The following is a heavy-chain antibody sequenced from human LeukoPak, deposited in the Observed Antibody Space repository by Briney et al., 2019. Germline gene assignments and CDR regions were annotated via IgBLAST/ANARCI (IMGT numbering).Heavy chain of an antibody. V-gene: IGHV3-21*01. Sequence: PGGSLRLSCAASGFTFTAYTINWVRQAPGKGLEWVSSISSTSYIYYADSVKGRLTISRDNAKNSVYLQMNSLRAEDTAVYYCARDTAMVKFDPWGQGTLVTVSS. J-gene: IGHJ5*02. CDR3: ARDTAMVKFDP. D-gene: IGHD5-18*01. CDR1: GFTFTAYT. CDR2: ISSTSYI.